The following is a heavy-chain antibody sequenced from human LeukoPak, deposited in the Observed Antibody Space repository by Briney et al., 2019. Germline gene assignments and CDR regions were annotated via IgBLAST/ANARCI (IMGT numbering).Heavy chain of an antibody. CDR2: FDPEDGET. Sequence: ASVKVSCKVSGYTLTELSMRWVRQAPGKGLEWMGGFDPEDGETIYAQKFQGRVTMTEVTSTDTAYMELSSLRSEDTAVYYCATARFTMVRGVLPDYWGQGTLVTVSS. V-gene: IGHV1-24*01. J-gene: IGHJ4*02. D-gene: IGHD3-10*01. CDR1: GYTLTELS. CDR3: ATARFTMVRGVLPDY.